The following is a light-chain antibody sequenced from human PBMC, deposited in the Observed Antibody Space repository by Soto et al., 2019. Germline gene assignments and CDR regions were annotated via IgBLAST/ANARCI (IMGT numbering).Light chain of an antibody. CDR1: SGDSNYI. Sequence: QPVLTQSSSASASLGSSVKLTCTLSSGDSNYIIAWHQQQPGKAPRYLMKLEGSGSDNKGSGVPDRFSGSSSGADRYLTISNLQFEDEADYYCETWDSNTRVFGGGTKLTVL. V-gene: IGLV4-60*02. CDR2: LEGSGSD. J-gene: IGLJ2*01. CDR3: ETWDSNTRV.